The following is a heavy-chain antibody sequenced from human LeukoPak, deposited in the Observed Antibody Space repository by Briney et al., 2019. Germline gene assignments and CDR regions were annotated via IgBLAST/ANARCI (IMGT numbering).Heavy chain of an antibody. V-gene: IGHV1-69*04. D-gene: IGHD3-22*01. CDR2: IIPILGIA. CDR3: ARGGPSRGITMIVVVHTFDY. J-gene: IGHJ4*02. Sequence: ASVKVSCKASGGTFSSYAISWVRQAPGQGLEWMGRIIPILGIANYAQKFQGRVTITADKSTSTAYMELSSLRSEDTAVYYCARGGPSRGITMIVVVHTFDYWGQGTLVTVSS. CDR1: GGTFSSYA.